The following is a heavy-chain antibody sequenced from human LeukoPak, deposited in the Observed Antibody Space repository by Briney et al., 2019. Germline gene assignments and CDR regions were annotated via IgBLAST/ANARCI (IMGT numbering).Heavy chain of an antibody. J-gene: IGHJ6*03. Sequence: SQTLSLTCTVSGGSISSGSYYWSWIRQPAGKGLEWIGRIYTSGSTNYNPSLKSRVTISVDTSKNQFSLKLSSVTAADTAVYYYARDSPMRSELRAYYYYYMDVWGKGTTVTVSS. CDR1: GGSISSGSYY. CDR2: IYTSGST. D-gene: IGHD1-14*01. CDR3: ARDSPMRSELRAYYYYYMDV. V-gene: IGHV4-61*02.